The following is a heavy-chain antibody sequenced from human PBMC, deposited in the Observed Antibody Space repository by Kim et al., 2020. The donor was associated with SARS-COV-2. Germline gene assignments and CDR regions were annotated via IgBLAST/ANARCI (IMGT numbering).Heavy chain of an antibody. Sequence: KGRFTISRDNSKNTLYLQMNSLRAEATAVYYCAKGATRGIAAAPVDAFDIWGQGTMVTVSS. V-gene: IGHV3-30*02. CDR3: AKGATRGIAAAPVDAFDI. J-gene: IGHJ3*02. D-gene: IGHD6-13*01.